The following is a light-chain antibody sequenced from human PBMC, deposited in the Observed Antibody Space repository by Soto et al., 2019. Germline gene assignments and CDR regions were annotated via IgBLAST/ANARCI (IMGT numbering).Light chain of an antibody. CDR1: QGVSGNY. CDR2: GAS. J-gene: IGKJ4*01. CDR3: QRYGDLPLI. Sequence: EIVLTQSPGTLSLSPGERATLSCRASQGVSGNYLAWYQQRPGQAPRLIIYGASSRATGITDRFSGSGSGTHFTLTISRLEPEDFAVYSCQRYGDLPLILGGGTKVEIK. V-gene: IGKV3-20*01.